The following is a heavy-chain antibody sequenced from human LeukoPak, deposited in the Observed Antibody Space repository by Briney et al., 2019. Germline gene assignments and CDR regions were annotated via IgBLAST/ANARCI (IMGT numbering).Heavy chain of an antibody. CDR1: GFTFRSYG. D-gene: IGHD3-22*01. Sequence: GGSLRLSCAASGFTFRSYGMHRVRQAPGKGLEWVAFIRYDGNSNYYADSVKGRFTISRDNSRSTLYLQMNSLRAEDTAVYYCAKEEVISGNHGVYFDYWGQGILVTVSS. CDR2: IRYDGNSN. J-gene: IGHJ4*02. V-gene: IGHV3-30*02. CDR3: AKEEVISGNHGVYFDY.